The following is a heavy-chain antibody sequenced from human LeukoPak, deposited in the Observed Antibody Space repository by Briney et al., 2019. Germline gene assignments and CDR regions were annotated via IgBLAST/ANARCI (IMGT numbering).Heavy chain of an antibody. D-gene: IGHD1-26*01. CDR3: ARHSYGSDY. CDR2: IYYSGST. CDR1: GGSLSSYY. J-gene: IGHJ4*02. Sequence: SETLSLTCTVSGGSLSSYYWSWVRQPPGKGLEWIGYIYYSGSTNYNPSLKSRVTISVGTSKNQFSLKLSSVTAADTAVYYCARHSYGSDYWGQGTLVTVSS. V-gene: IGHV4-59*08.